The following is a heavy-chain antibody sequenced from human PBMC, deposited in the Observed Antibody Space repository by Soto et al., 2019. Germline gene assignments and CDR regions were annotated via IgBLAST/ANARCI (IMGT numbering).Heavy chain of an antibody. V-gene: IGHV4-30-2*01. J-gene: IGHJ4*02. CDR3: ARGERGEYSSGYYFPWN. CDR1: GGSISSGGYS. D-gene: IGHD3-22*01. CDR2: IYHSGST. Sequence: QLQLQESGSGLVKPSQTLSLTCAVSGGSISSGGYSWSWIRQPPGKGLEWIGYIYHSGSTYYNPSLKSGVAISVDRSKNQFSLKLSSVTAADTAVYYCARGERGEYSSGYYFPWNWGQGTLVTVSS.